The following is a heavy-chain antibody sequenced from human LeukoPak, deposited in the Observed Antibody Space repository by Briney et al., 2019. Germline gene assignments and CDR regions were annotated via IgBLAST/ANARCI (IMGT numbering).Heavy chain of an antibody. V-gene: IGHV3-23*01. Sequence: PGGSLRLSCVASGFSFSSYGMHWVRQAPGKGLEWVSAISAGGDNTYYADSAKGRFTISRDNSKNTLYLQMNSLRAEDTAVYYCAKAYYNILTGHSYFFDYWGQGTLVTVSS. D-gene: IGHD3-9*01. J-gene: IGHJ4*02. CDR1: GFSFSSYG. CDR2: ISAGGDNT. CDR3: AKAYYNILTGHSYFFDY.